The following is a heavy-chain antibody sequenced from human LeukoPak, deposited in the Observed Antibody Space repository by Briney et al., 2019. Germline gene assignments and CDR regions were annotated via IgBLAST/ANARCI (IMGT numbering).Heavy chain of an antibody. CDR1: GYTFTSYG. Sequence: ASVKVSCKASGYTFTSYGISWVRQAPGQGLEWMGWISAYNGNTSYAQKLQGRVTMTTDTSTSTAYMELRSLRSDDTAVYYCARVLMVYAGELVPLDYWGQGTLVTVSS. J-gene: IGHJ4*02. CDR2: ISAYNGNT. V-gene: IGHV1-18*01. CDR3: ARVLMVYAGELVPLDY. D-gene: IGHD2-8*01.